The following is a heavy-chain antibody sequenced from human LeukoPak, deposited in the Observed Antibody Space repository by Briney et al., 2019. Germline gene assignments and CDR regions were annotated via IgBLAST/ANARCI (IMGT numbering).Heavy chain of an antibody. Sequence: SETLSLTCTVSGGSISSYYWSWIRQPAGKGLEWIGRSYTSGSPNYNPSLEGRVTMSVDTSKNQFSLKLSSVTAADTAVYYCARSGGSGFQLDNWGQGTLVTVSS. CDR3: ARSGGSGFQLDN. CDR2: SYTSGSP. CDR1: GGSISSYY. J-gene: IGHJ4*02. V-gene: IGHV4-4*07. D-gene: IGHD3-16*01.